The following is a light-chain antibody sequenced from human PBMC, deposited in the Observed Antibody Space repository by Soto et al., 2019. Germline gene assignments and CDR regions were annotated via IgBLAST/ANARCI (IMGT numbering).Light chain of an antibody. Sequence: DIVMTQSPDSLAVSLGERATINCKSSQSVLYSSNNKNYLAWYQQKPGQPPKLLIYWASTRESGVPDRFSDSGSGTDFTLTISSLQAEDVAVYYCQQYYSTLRTFGQGTKVEFK. CDR3: QQYYSTLRT. V-gene: IGKV4-1*01. CDR1: QSVLYSSNNKNY. J-gene: IGKJ1*01. CDR2: WAS.